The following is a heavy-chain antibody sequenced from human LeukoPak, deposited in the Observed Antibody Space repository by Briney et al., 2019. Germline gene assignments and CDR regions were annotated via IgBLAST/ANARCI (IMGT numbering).Heavy chain of an antibody. CDR3: AKGSSNSRPYYFDY. Sequence: GGSLRLSCAASGFTFSNYVMSWVRQAPGKGLEWVSAITGSSDSTYYADSVKDRFTSSRDNSKSTLFLQMNSLRAEDTAIYYCAKGSSNSRPYYFDYWGQGTLATVS. CDR1: GFTFSNYV. D-gene: IGHD1-1*01. V-gene: IGHV3-23*01. J-gene: IGHJ4*02. CDR2: ITGSSDST.